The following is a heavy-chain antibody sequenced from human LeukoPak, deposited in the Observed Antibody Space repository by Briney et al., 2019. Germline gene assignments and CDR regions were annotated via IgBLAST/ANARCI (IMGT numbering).Heavy chain of an antibody. Sequence: TSETLSLTCTVSGGSISSNTYYWDWIRQPPGKGLECIDSIYYGGSTYYNPSLKSRVIISVDTSKNQFSLKLSSVTAADTAVYYCARAYYYASSAFDIWGQGTMVTVSS. J-gene: IGHJ3*02. V-gene: IGHV4-39*01. CDR3: ARAYYYASSAFDI. CDR1: GGSISSNTYY. CDR2: IYYGGST. D-gene: IGHD3-22*01.